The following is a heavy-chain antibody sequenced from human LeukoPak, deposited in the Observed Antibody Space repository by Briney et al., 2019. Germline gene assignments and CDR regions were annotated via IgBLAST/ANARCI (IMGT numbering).Heavy chain of an antibody. CDR2: IYHSGST. CDR3: ARSMVGGVIVIVY. V-gene: IGHV4-38-2*01. Sequence: NPSETLSLTCAVSGYSISSGYYWGWIRQPPGKGLEWIGSIYHSGSTHYNPSLKSRVTISVDTSKNQFSLKLSSVTAADTAVYYCARSMVGGVIVIVYWGQGTLVTVSS. J-gene: IGHJ4*02. CDR1: GYSISSGYY. D-gene: IGHD3-16*02.